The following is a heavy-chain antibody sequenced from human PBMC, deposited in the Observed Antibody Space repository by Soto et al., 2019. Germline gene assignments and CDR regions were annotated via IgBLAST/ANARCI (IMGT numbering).Heavy chain of an antibody. Sequence: ASVKVSCKASGYTFTSYGISWVRQAPGQGLEWMGWISAYNGNTNYAQKLQGRVTMTTDTSTSTAYMELRSLRSDDTAVYYCARWSLNFYDSSGDPGIDAFDIWGQGTMVTVSS. CDR2: ISAYNGNT. CDR1: GYTFTSYG. CDR3: ARWSLNFYDSSGDPGIDAFDI. D-gene: IGHD3-22*01. J-gene: IGHJ3*02. V-gene: IGHV1-18*01.